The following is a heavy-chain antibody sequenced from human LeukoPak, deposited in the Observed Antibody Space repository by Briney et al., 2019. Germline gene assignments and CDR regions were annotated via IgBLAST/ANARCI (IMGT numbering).Heavy chain of an antibody. CDR3: ASDYSDYVGYFFFDY. J-gene: IGHJ4*02. CDR1: GFTFNNYA. Sequence: PGGSLRLSCAASGFTFNNYAMNWVRQAPGKGREWGSSISGGGGTTYYADSAKGRFTISRETSQNTLYMQMNRLRAEETAVYYFASDYSDYVGYFFFDYWGQGTLVTVSS. CDR2: ISGGGGTT. D-gene: IGHD4-17*01. V-gene: IGHV3-23*01.